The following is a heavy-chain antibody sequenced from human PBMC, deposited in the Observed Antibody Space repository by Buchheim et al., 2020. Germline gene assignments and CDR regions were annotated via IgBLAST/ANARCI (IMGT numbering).Heavy chain of an antibody. J-gene: IGHJ5*02. Sequence: EVQLLESGGGLVQPGGSLRLSCAASGFTFSNYAMSWVRQAPGKGLEWVSAISGSGGSTYYADSVKGRFTISRDNSKNTLYLQMNSLRAEDTAVYYCAKDQRKYCSSTSCYNWFDPWGQGTL. CDR3: AKDQRKYCSSTSCYNWFDP. CDR1: GFTFSNYA. V-gene: IGHV3-23*01. D-gene: IGHD2-2*01. CDR2: ISGSGGST.